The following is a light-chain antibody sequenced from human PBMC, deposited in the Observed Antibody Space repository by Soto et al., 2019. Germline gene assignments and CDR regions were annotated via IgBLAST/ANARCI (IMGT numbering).Light chain of an antibody. V-gene: IGKV3-20*01. CDR1: QSVSSSY. Sequence: EIVLTQSPGTLSLSPGERATLSCRASQSVSSSYLAWYQQKPGQAPRLLIYGASSRATGIPDRFSGSGSETDLTLTISRLEPEDFAVYYCQQYGSSPLITFGQGTRLEIK. CDR3: QQYGSSPLIT. J-gene: IGKJ5*01. CDR2: GAS.